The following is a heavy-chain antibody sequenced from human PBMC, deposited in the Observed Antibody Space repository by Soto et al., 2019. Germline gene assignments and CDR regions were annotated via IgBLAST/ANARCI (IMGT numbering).Heavy chain of an antibody. V-gene: IGHV1-8*01. J-gene: IGHJ4*02. CDR2: MNPNSGNT. CDR1: GYTFTSYD. Sequence: QVQLVQSGAEVKKPGASVKVSCKASGYTFTSYDINWVRQATGQGLEWMGWMNPNSGNTGYAQKLQGRVTMTRNTAISTAYMELSSLRSEDTAVYYCASIAVAGTDFDYWGQGTLVTVSS. D-gene: IGHD6-19*01. CDR3: ASIAVAGTDFDY.